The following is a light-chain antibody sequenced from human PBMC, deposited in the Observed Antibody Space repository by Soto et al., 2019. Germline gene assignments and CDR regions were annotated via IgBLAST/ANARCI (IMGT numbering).Light chain of an antibody. Sequence: DIVMTQSPLSLPVTPGEPASISCRSSQGLLHSNGYTFLDWYLQKPGQSPQLLVYWGSNRASGVPDRFSGSGSGTDFTLKISKVEAEDVGFYYCMQSLQTPYTFGQGTRLEIK. CDR1: QGLLHSNGYTF. CDR2: WGS. J-gene: IGKJ2*01. V-gene: IGKV2-28*01. CDR3: MQSLQTPYT.